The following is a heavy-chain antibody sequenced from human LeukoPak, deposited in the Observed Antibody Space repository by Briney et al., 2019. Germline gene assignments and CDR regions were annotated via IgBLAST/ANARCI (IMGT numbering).Heavy chain of an antibody. CDR2: IIPILGIA. CDR1: GGTFSSYA. CDR3: ASAHVDTAMDFDY. V-gene: IGHV1-69*04. J-gene: IGHJ4*02. Sequence: SVKVSCKASGGTFSSYAISWVRQAPGQGLEWMGRIIPILGIANYAQKFQGRVTITADKSTSTACMELSSLRSEDTAVYYCASAHVDTAMDFDYWGQGTLVTVSS. D-gene: IGHD5-18*01.